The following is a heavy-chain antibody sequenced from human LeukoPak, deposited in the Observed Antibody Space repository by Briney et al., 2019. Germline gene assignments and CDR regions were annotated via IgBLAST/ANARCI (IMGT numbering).Heavy chain of an antibody. V-gene: IGHV4-39*07. CDR2: IVQSGNT. J-gene: IGHJ3*02. CDR3: ARFGSSTWYKGAFDI. CDR1: GGSISSSSYY. Sequence: SETLSLTCTVSGGSISSSSYYWGWIRQPPGKGLEWIGEIVQSGNTKYNPSLKSRVNLSVDTSKNQISLNLTSVTAADTAVYYCARFGSSTWYKGAFDIWGQGTMVTVAS. D-gene: IGHD6-13*01.